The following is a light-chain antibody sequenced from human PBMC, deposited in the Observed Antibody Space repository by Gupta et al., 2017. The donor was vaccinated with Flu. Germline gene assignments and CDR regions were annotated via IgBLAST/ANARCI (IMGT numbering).Light chain of an antibody. J-gene: IGLJ3*02. CDR1: NIGSKS. Sequence: SYVLTQPPSVSVAPGHTARITCGGNNIGSKSVHWYQQKPGQAPVLVVYDDIERPSGIPERFSGSKSGNTATLTTSRVEAGDEADYYCQVWDSSSDHRVFGGGTKLTVL. CDR3: QVWDSSSDHRV. V-gene: IGLV3-21*02. CDR2: DDI.